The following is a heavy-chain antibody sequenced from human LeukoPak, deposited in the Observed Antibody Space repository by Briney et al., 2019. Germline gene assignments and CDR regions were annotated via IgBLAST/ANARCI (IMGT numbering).Heavy chain of an antibody. V-gene: IGHV4-59*08. CDR2: VSSDGTT. CDR3: ARLDCLVEGCYNH. J-gene: IGHJ4*02. Sequence: PSETLSLTCFVSGDSVTSSYWNWIRQPPGKGLEWIGYVSSDGTTNYTPSLRSRLIMSVDTAKNDISLILTSVTAADTAIYYCARLDCLVEGCYNHWGRGTLVTVSS. D-gene: IGHD2-15*01. CDR1: GDSVTSSY.